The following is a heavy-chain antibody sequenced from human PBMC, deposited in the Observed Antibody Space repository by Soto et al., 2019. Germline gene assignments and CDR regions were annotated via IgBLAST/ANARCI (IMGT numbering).Heavy chain of an antibody. CDR3: ARDDGIVGTNCAFDS. CDR1: GFTFSTYV. D-gene: IGHD1-26*01. Sequence: EVQLVESGGGLVKPGGSLRLSCAASGFTFSTYVMNWVRQAPGKGLEWVSSINGRSNYIYYADSVKGRFTISRDNAKNSLYLQMNSLRAEDTAVYYCARDDGIVGTNCAFDSWGQGTLVTVSS. V-gene: IGHV3-21*01. CDR2: INGRSNYI. J-gene: IGHJ4*02.